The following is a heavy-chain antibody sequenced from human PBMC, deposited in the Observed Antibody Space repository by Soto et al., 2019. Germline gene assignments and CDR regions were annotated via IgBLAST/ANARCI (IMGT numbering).Heavy chain of an antibody. CDR1: GYTFSGYD. CDR2: VSPDSGST. V-gene: IGHV1-8*01. D-gene: IGHD3-3*01. Sequence: QVQLVQSGAEVKKPGASVRVSCKASGYTFSGYDINWVRQATGQGLEWMGWVSPDSGSTGYPGIFQGRVTMTWDRSTTTAYMDLSSLTSEDSAVYYCARATELRYVEWSVYRGGNYAMDVWGQGTTVTVSS. J-gene: IGHJ6*02. CDR3: ARATELRYVEWSVYRGGNYAMDV.